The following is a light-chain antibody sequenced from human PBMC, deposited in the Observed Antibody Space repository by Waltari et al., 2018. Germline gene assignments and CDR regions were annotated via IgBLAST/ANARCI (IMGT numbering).Light chain of an antibody. V-gene: IGKV3-11*01. CDR3: QQRSSWPSIT. J-gene: IGKJ5*01. Sequence: EIVLTQFPATLSLSPGERATFSCRASQSVSSYLAWYQQKPGQAPRLLIYDASNRATGIPARFSGSGSGTDFTLTISSLEPEDFAVYYCQQRSSWPSITFGQGTRLEIK. CDR1: QSVSSY. CDR2: DAS.